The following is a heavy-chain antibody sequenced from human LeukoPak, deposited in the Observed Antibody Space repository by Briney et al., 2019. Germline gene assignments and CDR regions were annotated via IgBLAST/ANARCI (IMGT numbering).Heavy chain of an antibody. Sequence: GGSLRLSCAASGFTFSGSDMHWVRQASGKGLEWVGRIRSKVNSYATAYAASVKGRFTISGDDSKNTAYLQMNSLKTEDTAVYYCASRDPAAGRVDYWGQGTLVTVSS. CDR3: ASRDPAAGRVDY. D-gene: IGHD6-19*01. J-gene: IGHJ4*02. V-gene: IGHV3-73*01. CDR1: GFTFSGSD. CDR2: IRSKVNSYAT.